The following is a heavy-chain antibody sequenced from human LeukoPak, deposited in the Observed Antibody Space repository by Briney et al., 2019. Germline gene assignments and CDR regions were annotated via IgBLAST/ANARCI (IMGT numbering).Heavy chain of an antibody. Sequence: GGSLRLSCAASGFTFSSYWMSWVRQAPGKGLEWVSVIYSGGSTYYADSVKGRFIISRDNSKNTLYLQMNSLRAEDTAVYYCARDRSSGWYFDYWGQGTLVTVSS. CDR1: GFTFSSYW. CDR2: IYSGGST. D-gene: IGHD6-19*01. CDR3: ARDRSSGWYFDY. J-gene: IGHJ4*02. V-gene: IGHV3-53*01.